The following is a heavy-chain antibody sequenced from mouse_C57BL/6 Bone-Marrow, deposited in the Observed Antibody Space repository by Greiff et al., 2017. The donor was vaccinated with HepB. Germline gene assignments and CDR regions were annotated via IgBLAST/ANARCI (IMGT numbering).Heavy chain of an antibody. D-gene: IGHD3-2*02. J-gene: IGHJ4*01. CDR1: GYTFTSYW. V-gene: IGHV1-72*01. CDR3: ARNRQLRLPYYYAMDY. CDR2: IDPNSGGT. Sequence: VQLQQPGAELVKPGASVKLSCKASGYTFTSYWMHWVKQRPGRGLEWIGRIDPNSGGTKYNEKFKSKATLTVDKPSSTAYMQLSSLTSEDSAVYYCARNRQLRLPYYYAMDYWGQGTSVTVSS.